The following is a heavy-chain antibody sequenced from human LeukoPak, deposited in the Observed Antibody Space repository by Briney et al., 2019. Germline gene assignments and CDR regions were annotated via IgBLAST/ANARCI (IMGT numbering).Heavy chain of an antibody. D-gene: IGHD3-16*02. CDR1: GYSFTGYY. Sequence: ASVKVSCKASGYSFTGYYMHWVRQAPGQGLEWMGWINPNSGDTKYAQKFQGRVTMTRDTSISTAYMELTRLRSDDTAVYYCARAKYYDYVWGSYRYTGIGYWGQGTLVTVSS. V-gene: IGHV1-2*02. CDR3: ARAKYYDYVWGSYRYTGIGY. CDR2: INPNSGDT. J-gene: IGHJ4*02.